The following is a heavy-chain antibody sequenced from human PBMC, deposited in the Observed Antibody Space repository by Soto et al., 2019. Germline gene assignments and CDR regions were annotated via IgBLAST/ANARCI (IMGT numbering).Heavy chain of an antibody. Sequence: DVQLVESGGGLVQPGGSLKLSCATSGFSFSGTAMHWVRQASGKGLEWVGRIRTKPNNYATTYAASVPGRFTISRDDSKDTAYPQINSLKTEDTAVYYCTRPEYHYGYPEAFDSWGQGALVTVS. CDR2: IRTKPNNYAT. D-gene: IGHD5-18*01. CDR1: GFSFSGTA. CDR3: TRPEYHYGYPEAFDS. V-gene: IGHV3-73*02. J-gene: IGHJ4*02.